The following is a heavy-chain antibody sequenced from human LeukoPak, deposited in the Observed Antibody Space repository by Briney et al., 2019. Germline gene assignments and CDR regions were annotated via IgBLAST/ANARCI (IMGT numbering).Heavy chain of an antibody. CDR2: IYYSGST. CDR3: ARAGRGGLLWFRIPNWFDP. Sequence: PSETLSLTCTVSGGSISSSSYYWGWIRQPPGNGLEWIGSIYYSGSTYYNPSLKSRVTISVDTSKNQFSLKLSSVTAADTAVYYCARAGRGGLLWFRIPNWFDPWGQGTLVTAS. D-gene: IGHD3-10*01. V-gene: IGHV4-39*07. CDR1: GGSISSSSYY. J-gene: IGHJ5*02.